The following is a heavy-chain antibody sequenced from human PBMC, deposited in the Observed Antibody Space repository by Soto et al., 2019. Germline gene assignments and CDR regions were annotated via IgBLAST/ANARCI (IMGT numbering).Heavy chain of an antibody. J-gene: IGHJ4*02. CDR3: ARERTYYYGSGSYSDY. D-gene: IGHD3-10*01. CDR1: GFTFSSYA. CDR2: ISYDGSNK. V-gene: IGHV3-30-3*01. Sequence: GGSLRLSCAASGFTFSSYAMHWVRQAPGKGLEWVAVISYDGSNKYYADSVKGRFTISRDNSENTLYLQMNSLRAEDTAVYYCARERTYYYGSGSYSDYWGQGTLVTV.